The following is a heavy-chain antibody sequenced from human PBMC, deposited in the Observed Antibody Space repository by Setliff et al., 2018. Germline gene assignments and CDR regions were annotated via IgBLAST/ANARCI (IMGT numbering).Heavy chain of an antibody. D-gene: IGHD3-22*01. CDR1: GGSFSTYA. V-gene: IGHV1-69*13. J-gene: IGHJ6*02. CDR3: ARANYYDSSGHSVYGMDV. CDR2: IIPVFGTT. Sequence: ASVKVSCKASGGSFSTYAISWARQAPGQGLEWMGVIIPVFGTTNNAQKFQGRVTITADESTSTAYMELSSLRSEDTAVYYCARANYYDSSGHSVYGMDVWGQGTTVTVSS.